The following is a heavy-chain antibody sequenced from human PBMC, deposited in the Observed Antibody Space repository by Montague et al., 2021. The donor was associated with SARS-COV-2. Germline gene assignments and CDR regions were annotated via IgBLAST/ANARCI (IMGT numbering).Heavy chain of an antibody. CDR2: TYYRPMWKS. J-gene: IGHJ4*02. Sequence: CAISGGSVSSNSATWNWIRQSPSRGLEWLGRTYYRPMWKSDYARXVKSRIAINPDTSKNQFSLQLSSVTPEDTALYYCVRGIEAAGSYDYWGQGTLVTVSS. D-gene: IGHD6-13*01. CDR3: VRGIEAAGSYDY. CDR1: GGSVSSNSAT. V-gene: IGHV6-1*01.